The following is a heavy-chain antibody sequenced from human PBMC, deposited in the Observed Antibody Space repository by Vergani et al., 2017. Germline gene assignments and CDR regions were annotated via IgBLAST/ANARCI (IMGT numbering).Heavy chain of an antibody. CDR2: TWYDGNNK. CDR3: ARLSYDTTPYLQGGYDC. Sequence: QVQLVESGGGVVQPGRSLRLSCAASGFTFNQYGMHWVRQAPGKGLEWVAVTWYDGNNKQYADSVKGRFTISRDNSKSTMYLQMNSLRDEDTAVYYCARLSYDTTPYLQGGYDCWGQGTLVSVSS. D-gene: IGHD3-22*01. CDR1: GFTFNQYG. V-gene: IGHV3-33*01. J-gene: IGHJ4*02.